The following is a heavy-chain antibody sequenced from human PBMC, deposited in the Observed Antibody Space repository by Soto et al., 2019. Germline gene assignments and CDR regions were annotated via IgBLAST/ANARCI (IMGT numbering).Heavy chain of an antibody. J-gene: IGHJ4*02. CDR3: AQASYHQTLGSGHYFIDY. Sequence: GGSLRLSCAASGFTFSSYSMGWVRQAPGKGLEWVSAISGNGAGTYYADSVQGRFTISRDNSKNTLYLQTNTLRADDTAVYYGAQASYHQTLGSGHYFIDYWGQGTRVTVSS. V-gene: IGHV3-23*01. CDR2: ISGNGAGT. D-gene: IGHD3-3*01. CDR1: GFTFSSYS.